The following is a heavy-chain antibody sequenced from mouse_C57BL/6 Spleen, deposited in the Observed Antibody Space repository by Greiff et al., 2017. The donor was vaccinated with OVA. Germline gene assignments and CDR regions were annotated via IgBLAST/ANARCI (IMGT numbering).Heavy chain of an antibody. CDR1: GYTFTDYY. CDR2: INPNNGGT. D-gene: IGHD2-1*01. CDR3: AKRDIYYYFDY. Sequence: EVQLQQSGPELVKPGASVKISCKASGYTFTDYYMNWVKQSHGKSLEWIGDINPNNGGTSYNQKFKGKATLTVDKSSSTAYMELRSLTSEYSAVYYCAKRDIYYYFDYWGQGTTLTVSS. V-gene: IGHV1-26*01. J-gene: IGHJ2*01.